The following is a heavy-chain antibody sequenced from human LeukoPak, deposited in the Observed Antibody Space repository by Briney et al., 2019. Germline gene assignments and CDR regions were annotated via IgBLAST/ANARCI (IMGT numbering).Heavy chain of an antibody. CDR1: GFTFSSYW. CDR2: IKQDGSEK. Sequence: GGSPRLSCAASGFTFSSYWVSWVRQAPGKGLEWVANIKQDGSEKYYVDSVKGRFTISRDNAKNSLYLQMNSLRAEDTAVYYCARVTIFGVALDYWGQGTLVTVSS. J-gene: IGHJ4*02. CDR3: ARVTIFGVALDY. D-gene: IGHD3-3*01. V-gene: IGHV3-7*01.